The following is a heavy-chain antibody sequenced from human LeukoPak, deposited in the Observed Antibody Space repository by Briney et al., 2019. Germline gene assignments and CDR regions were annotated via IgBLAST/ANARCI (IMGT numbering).Heavy chain of an antibody. D-gene: IGHD6-19*01. Sequence: GGSLRLSCAASGFYFRDHWMDWVRQAPGKGLEWVGHIKTDGSETYYLDSLKGRISISRDNTNNALYLQMNSLRVEDTAVYYCVKDDGWFHLAQWGQGTLVTVSS. CDR3: VKDDGWFHLAQ. CDR1: GFYFRDHW. V-gene: IGHV3-7*03. J-gene: IGHJ4*02. CDR2: IKTDGSET.